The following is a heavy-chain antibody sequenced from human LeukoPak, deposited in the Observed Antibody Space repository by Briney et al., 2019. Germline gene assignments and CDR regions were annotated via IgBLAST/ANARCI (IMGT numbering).Heavy chain of an antibody. J-gene: IGHJ4*02. Sequence: GGSLRLSCEVPGFIISTLWISCVRQAPGKGLEWVANIKQDGSERYYLDSVKGRFTISRDNAKNSLFLHMDSLRAEDTAVYYCATSCYYWGQGTLVTVSS. CDR1: GFIISTLW. CDR3: ATSCYY. D-gene: IGHD2-15*01. V-gene: IGHV3-7*01. CDR2: IKQDGSER.